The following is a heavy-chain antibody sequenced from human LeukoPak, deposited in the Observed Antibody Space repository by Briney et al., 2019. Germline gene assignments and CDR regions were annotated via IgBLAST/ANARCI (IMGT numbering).Heavy chain of an antibody. J-gene: IGHJ4*02. CDR2: IYYSGST. D-gene: IGHD3-10*01. Sequence: SETLSLTCTVSGGSISSSSYYWGWIRQPPGKGLEWFGSIYYSGSTYYNPSLKSRVTISVDTSKNQFSLKLISVTAADTALYYCAREGPHGSGIYYNPLDYWGQGALVIVSS. CDR1: GGSISSSSYY. CDR3: AREGPHGSGIYYNPLDY. V-gene: IGHV4-39*02.